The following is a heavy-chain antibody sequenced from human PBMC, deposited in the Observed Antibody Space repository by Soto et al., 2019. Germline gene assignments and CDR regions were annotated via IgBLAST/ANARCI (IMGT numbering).Heavy chain of an antibody. CDR1: GYTLTELS. Sequence: ASVKVSCKVSGYTLTELSMHWVRQAPGKGLEWMGGFDPEDGETIYAQKFQGRVTMTEDTSTDTACMELSSLRSEDTAVYYCATETLGPREGWFDPWGQGTLVTVSS. V-gene: IGHV1-24*01. CDR2: FDPEDGET. CDR3: ATETLGPREGWFDP. J-gene: IGHJ5*02.